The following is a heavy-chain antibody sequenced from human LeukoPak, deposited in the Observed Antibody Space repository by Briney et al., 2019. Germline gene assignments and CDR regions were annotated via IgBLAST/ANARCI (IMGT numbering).Heavy chain of an antibody. J-gene: IGHJ2*01. CDR2: ISWNSGSI. CDR1: GFTFDDYA. D-gene: IGHD6-13*01. Sequence: GRSLRLSCEVSGFTFDDYAMHWVRQAPGKGLEWVSGISWNSGSIGYADSVKGRFTISRDNAKNSLYLQMNSLRAEDTALYYCAKDNEQQLGSSYWYFDLWGRGTLATVSS. V-gene: IGHV3-9*01. CDR3: AKDNEQQLGSSYWYFDL.